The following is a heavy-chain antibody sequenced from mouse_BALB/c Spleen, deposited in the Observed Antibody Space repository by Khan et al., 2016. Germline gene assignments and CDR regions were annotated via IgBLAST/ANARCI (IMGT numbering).Heavy chain of an antibody. V-gene: IGHV3-8*02. CDR1: GDSITSGY. CDR2: ISYSGST. CDR3: ARYDGSRYWYFDV. D-gene: IGHD1-1*01. J-gene: IGHJ1*01. Sequence: EVQLQESGPSLVKPSQTLSLPCSVTGDSITSGYWNWIRKFPGNKLEYMGYISYSGSTYYNPSLKSRISITRDTSKKQYYLQLNSVTTEDTATYYCARYDGSRYWYFDVWGAGTTVTVSS.